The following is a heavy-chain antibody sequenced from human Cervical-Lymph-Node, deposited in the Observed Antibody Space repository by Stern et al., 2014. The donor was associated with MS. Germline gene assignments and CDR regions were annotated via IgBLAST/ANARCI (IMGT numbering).Heavy chain of an antibody. CDR1: GYTFTTPNYG. V-gene: IGHV1-18*01. Sequence: QLVQSGPEVRQPGASVRVSCKTSGYTFTTPNYGIAWVREAPGRGLEWMGWISSYNGNPVYAQKLQDRVTMTTDTSTSTAYMELRSLRSDDTAFYYCARERLRDFNDYHFDYWGQGTLVTVSS. D-gene: IGHD4-11*01. J-gene: IGHJ4*02. CDR3: ARERLRDFNDYHFDY. CDR2: ISSYNGNP.